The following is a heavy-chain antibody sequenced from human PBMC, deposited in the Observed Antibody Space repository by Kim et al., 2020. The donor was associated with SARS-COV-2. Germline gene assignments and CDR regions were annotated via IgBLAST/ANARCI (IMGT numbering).Heavy chain of an antibody. J-gene: IGHJ6*03. CDR1: GGSFSGYY. CDR2: INHSGST. CDR3: ARSGRGRYSSSSLYYMDV. D-gene: IGHD6-6*01. Sequence: SETLSLTCAVYGGSFSGYYWSWIRQPPGKGLEWIGEINHSGSTNYNPSLKSRVTISVDTSKNQFSLKLSSVTAADTAVYYCARSGRGRYSSSSLYYMDVWGKGTTVTVSS. V-gene: IGHV4-34*01.